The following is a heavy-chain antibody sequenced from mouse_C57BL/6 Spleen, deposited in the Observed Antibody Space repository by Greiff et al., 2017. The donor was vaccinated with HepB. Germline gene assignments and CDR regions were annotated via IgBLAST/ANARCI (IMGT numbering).Heavy chain of an antibody. Sequence: VQLQQSGAELVKAGASVKMSCKASGYTFTSYWMHWVKQRLGQGLEWFAETNPTNGRTYYNEKFKSKATLTVDKSSSTAYMLLSGPTFEDSAVYYCARLTKIVATDFDYWRQGTTLTVPP. V-gene: IGHV1S81*02. CDR1: GYTFTSYW. CDR2: TNPTNGRT. CDR3: ARLTKIVATDFDY. J-gene: IGHJ2*01. D-gene: IGHD1-1*01.